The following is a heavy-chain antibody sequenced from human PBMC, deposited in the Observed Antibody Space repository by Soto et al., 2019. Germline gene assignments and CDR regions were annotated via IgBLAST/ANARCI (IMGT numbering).Heavy chain of an antibody. Sequence: QVQLQQWGAGLLKPSETLSLTCAVFGGSVNSGNYYWSWIRQPPGKGLEWIGEMSHSGGTHFNPSLKVRVTISVDTSKNQFSLNMSSVTAADTALYYCARVEWGTATTVVDAFDIWGPGTMVTVSS. CDR2: MSHSGGT. CDR1: GGSVNSGNYY. D-gene: IGHD1-1*01. CDR3: ARVEWGTATTVVDAFDI. V-gene: IGHV4-34*01. J-gene: IGHJ3*02.